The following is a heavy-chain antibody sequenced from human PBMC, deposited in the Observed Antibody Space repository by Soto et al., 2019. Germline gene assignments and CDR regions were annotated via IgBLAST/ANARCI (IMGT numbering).Heavy chain of an antibody. CDR2: IVPLFRTT. CDR3: ARGGYSSTWSNLLDRSGLDV. V-gene: IGHV1-69*06. Sequence: QVQLVQSGAEAKKPGSSVKVSCKTSGGTFSSYAISWVRQAPGQGLEWMGGIVPLFRTTNYAQKFQGRVTITADTSTYTVYMELRGLRSGDTVVYYCARGGYSSTWSNLLDRSGLDVWGQGTTVTVSS. J-gene: IGHJ6*02. D-gene: IGHD6-13*01. CDR1: GGTFSSYA.